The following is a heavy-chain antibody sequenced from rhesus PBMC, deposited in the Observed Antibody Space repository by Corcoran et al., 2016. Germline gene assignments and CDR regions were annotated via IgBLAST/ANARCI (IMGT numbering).Heavy chain of an antibody. CDR1: GVSLPNYF. CDR2: VFGGTGGT. Sequence: QVQLQESGPGLVKPPETLSLTCAVSGVSLPNYFWAWIRQAPGKGLEWLGRVFGGTGGTDYNPSLRSRVTISMDASRNQFSLKLTSVTAADSAIYYCARGVNDPGHEGYWGQGVLVTVSS. CDR3: ARGVNDPGHEGY. D-gene: IGHD1-32*01. V-gene: IGHV4-160*01. J-gene: IGHJ4*01.